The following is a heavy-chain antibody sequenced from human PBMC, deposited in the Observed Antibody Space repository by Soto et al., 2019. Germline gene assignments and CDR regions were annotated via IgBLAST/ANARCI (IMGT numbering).Heavy chain of an antibody. CDR1: GGSISSGDYY. J-gene: IGHJ3*02. Sequence: SETLSLTCTVSGGSISSGDYYWTWIRQPPGKGLECIGYIYYSGSTTYNPSLKSRVTISVDTSKNQFSLKLSPVTAADTAVYYCAMYGDYAAFDNWGQGTMVTVSS. CDR2: IYYSGST. CDR3: AMYGDYAAFDN. D-gene: IGHD4-17*01. V-gene: IGHV4-61*08.